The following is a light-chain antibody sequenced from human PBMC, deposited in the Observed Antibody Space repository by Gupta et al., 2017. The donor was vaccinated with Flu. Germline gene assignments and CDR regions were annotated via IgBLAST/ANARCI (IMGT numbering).Light chain of an antibody. CDR3: MQRIQLPLT. J-gene: IGKJ4*01. CDR1: QGRVHSDGRTH. CDR2: DGS. Sequence: VTPGKTASISCKSSQGRVHSDGRTHLNWYLQKPGHPPQLLIYDGSSRGSGVPDRFSGSGSGTDFTLEISRLEAEDVGVYYCMQRIQLPLTFGGGTRVEIK. V-gene: IGKV2D-29*01.